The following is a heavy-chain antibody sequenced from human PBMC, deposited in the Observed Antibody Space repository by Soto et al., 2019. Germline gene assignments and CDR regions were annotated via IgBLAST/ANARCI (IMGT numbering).Heavy chain of an antibody. Sequence: PGGSLRLSCAASGFTFSSYDMSWVRQAPGKGLEWVSGISGSGGSTYYADSVKGRFTISRDNSKNTLYLQMSSLRAEDTAVYYCAKASGRYQFDFWGQGTLVTVSS. CDR2: ISGSGGST. CDR1: GFTFSSYD. CDR3: AKASGRYQFDF. J-gene: IGHJ4*02. V-gene: IGHV3-23*01. D-gene: IGHD2-2*01.